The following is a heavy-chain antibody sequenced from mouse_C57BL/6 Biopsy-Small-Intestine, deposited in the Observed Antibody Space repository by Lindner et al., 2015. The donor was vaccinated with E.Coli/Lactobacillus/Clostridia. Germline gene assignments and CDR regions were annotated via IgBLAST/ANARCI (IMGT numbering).Heavy chain of an antibody. CDR1: GYSFTGHY. J-gene: IGHJ1*01. D-gene: IGHD1-1*01. Sequence: VQLQESGPELVKPGASVKISCKASGYSFTGHYMHWVKQNHGNILDWIGFIYPYNGISSYNQRFKGKATLTVDKSSSTAYMEFRSLASEDSAVYYCARTPYGPFGYFDIWGSGTTVTVSS. V-gene: IGHV1-31*01. CDR2: IYPYNGIS. CDR3: ARTPYGPFGYFDI.